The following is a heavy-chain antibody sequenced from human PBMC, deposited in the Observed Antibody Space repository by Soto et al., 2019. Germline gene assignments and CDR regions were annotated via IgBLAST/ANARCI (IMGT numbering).Heavy chain of an antibody. CDR1: GGSFSGYY. Sequence: SETLSLTCAVYGGSFSGYYWSWIRQPPGKGLEWIGEINHSGSTNYNPSLKSRVTISVDTSKNQFSLKLSSVTAADTAVYYCARGGVLMVYEWYPRRWFDPWGQGTLVTVSS. V-gene: IGHV4-34*01. J-gene: IGHJ5*02. D-gene: IGHD2-8*01. CDR3: ARGGVLMVYEWYPRRWFDP. CDR2: INHSGST.